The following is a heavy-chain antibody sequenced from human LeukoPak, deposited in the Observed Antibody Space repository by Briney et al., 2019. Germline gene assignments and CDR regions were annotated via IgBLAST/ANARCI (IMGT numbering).Heavy chain of an antibody. J-gene: IGHJ6*04. V-gene: IGHV3-48*03. CDR3: AELGITMIGGV. CDR1: GFTFSSYE. D-gene: IGHD3-10*02. CDR2: ISSSGSTI. Sequence: LPGGSLRLSCAASGFTFSSYEMNWVRQAPGKGLEWVSYISSSGSTIYYPYSVKGRFTISRDNAKNSLYLQMNSLRAEDTAVYYCAELGITMIGGVWGKGTTVTISS.